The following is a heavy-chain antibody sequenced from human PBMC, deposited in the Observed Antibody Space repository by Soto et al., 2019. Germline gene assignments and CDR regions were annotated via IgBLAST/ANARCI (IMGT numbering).Heavy chain of an antibody. J-gene: IGHJ6*02. CDR3: ARGVGGTIFGLVNPYYYHYGMDV. Sequence: LQTLSLTCAVYGGSFSRYYWTWIRQPPGKGLEWIGEINHSGSTNYNPSLKSRVTISVDTSKNQFSLKLSSVTAADTAVYYCARGVGGTIFGLVNPYYYHYGMDVWGQGTMVTVSS. V-gene: IGHV4-34*01. CDR1: GGSFSRYY. CDR2: INHSGST. D-gene: IGHD3-3*01.